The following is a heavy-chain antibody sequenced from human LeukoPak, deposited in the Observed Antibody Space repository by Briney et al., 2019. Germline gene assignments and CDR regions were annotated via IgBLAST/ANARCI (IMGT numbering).Heavy chain of an antibody. CDR2: IYTSGST. CDR1: GGSISSGRYY. CDR3: ANTMVRGVISRTYFDY. D-gene: IGHD3-10*01. J-gene: IGHJ4*02. V-gene: IGHV4-61*02. Sequence: PSQTLSLTCTVSGGSISSGRYYWSWIRQPAGKGLEWIGRIYTSGSTNYNPSLKSRVTISVDTSKNQFSLKLSSVTAADTAVYYCANTMVRGVISRTYFDYWGQGTLITVSS.